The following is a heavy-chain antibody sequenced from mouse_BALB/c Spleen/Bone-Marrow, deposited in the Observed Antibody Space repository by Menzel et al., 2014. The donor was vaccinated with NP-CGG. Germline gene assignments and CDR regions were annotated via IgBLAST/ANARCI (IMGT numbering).Heavy chain of an antibody. Sequence: EGHLVESGGGLVKPGGSLKLSCAASGFTFSSYAMSWVRQTPEKRLGGVASISSGGSTYYPDSVKGGFTISRDNARNILCVQMSSLMSEHTAMYYCAREGGTSAHYYAMDYWGQGTSVTVSS. J-gene: IGHJ4*01. V-gene: IGHV5-6-5*01. CDR1: GFTFSSYA. D-gene: IGHD1-2*01. CDR3: AREGGTSAHYYAMDY. CDR2: ISSGGST.